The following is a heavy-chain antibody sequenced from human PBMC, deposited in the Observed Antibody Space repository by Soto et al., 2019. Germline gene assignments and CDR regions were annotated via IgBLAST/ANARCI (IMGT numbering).Heavy chain of an antibody. CDR1: GYTFTSYA. V-gene: IGHV1-8*02. CDR3: ARDYYGMDV. CDR2: MNPNSGNT. J-gene: IGHJ6*02. Sequence: ASVKVSCKASGYTFTSYAMHWVRQAPGQGLEWMGWMNPNSGNTGYAQKFQGRVTMTRNTSISTAYMELSSLRSEDTAVYYCARDYYGMDVWGQGTTVTVSS.